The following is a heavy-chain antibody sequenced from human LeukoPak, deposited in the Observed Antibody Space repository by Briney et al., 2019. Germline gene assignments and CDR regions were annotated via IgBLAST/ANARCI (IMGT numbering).Heavy chain of an antibody. CDR3: ARVYGSGYYFDY. CDR2: INPNSGGT. J-gene: IGHJ4*02. D-gene: IGHD3-10*01. CDR1: GYTLTGYY. Sequence: ASVKVSCKASGYTLTGYYMHWVRQAPGQGLEWMGWINPNSGGTNYAQKFQGRVTMTRDTSISTAYMELSRLRSDDTAVYYCARVYGSGYYFDYWGQGTLVTVSS. V-gene: IGHV1-2*02.